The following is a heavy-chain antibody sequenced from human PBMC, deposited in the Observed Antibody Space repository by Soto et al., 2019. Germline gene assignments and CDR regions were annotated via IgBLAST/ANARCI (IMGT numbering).Heavy chain of an antibody. D-gene: IGHD2-15*01. CDR3: ASGDCSGGRCYSDFDF. Sequence: GASVKVSCKASGDTLTDHTVTWVRQAPGQGLEWMGRSVPTLGMANYAQTFQGRVTITADTSMTTAYLELTGLTSDDSAVYYCASGDCSGGRCYSDFDFWGQGTLVTVSS. V-gene: IGHV1-69*02. J-gene: IGHJ4*02. CDR1: GDTLTDHT. CDR2: SVPTLGMA.